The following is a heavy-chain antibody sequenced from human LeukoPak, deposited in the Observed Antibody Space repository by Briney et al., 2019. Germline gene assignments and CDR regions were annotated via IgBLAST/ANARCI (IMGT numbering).Heavy chain of an antibody. V-gene: IGHV4-4*07. CDR2: VYSNGST. J-gene: IGHJ4*02. Sequence: PSETLSLTCTVSGGSISSYYWSWIRKPAGGGLEWVGRVYSNGSTNYNPSLKSRVTMPVHTPKNQFSLKLTSVTAADTGVYYCARMFSGTYGGIDYWGEGTLV. CDR1: GGSISSYY. D-gene: IGHD1-26*01. CDR3: ARMFSGTYGGIDY.